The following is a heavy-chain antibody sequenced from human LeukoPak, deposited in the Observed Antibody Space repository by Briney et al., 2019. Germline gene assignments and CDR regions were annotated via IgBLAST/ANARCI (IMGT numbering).Heavy chain of an antibody. CDR3: VRIATVTTPDY. D-gene: IGHD4-17*01. Sequence: GGSLRLSCAASGFTFSSYWMHWVRQPLGKGLVWVSRINPDGTTTNYADSVKGRFTISRDNAKNTLYLQMNSLTVKDTALYYCVRIATVTTPDYWGQGTLVTVSS. J-gene: IGHJ4*02. CDR2: INPDGTTT. CDR1: GFTFSSYW. V-gene: IGHV3-74*01.